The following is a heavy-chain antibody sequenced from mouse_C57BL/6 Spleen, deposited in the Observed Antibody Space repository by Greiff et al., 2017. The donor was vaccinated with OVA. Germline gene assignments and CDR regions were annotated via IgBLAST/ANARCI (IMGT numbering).Heavy chain of an antibody. V-gene: IGHV1-26*01. J-gene: IGHJ3*01. Sequence: EVQLQQSGPELVKPGASVKISCKASGYTFTDYYMNWVKQSHGKSLEWIGDINPNNGGTSYNQKFKGKATLTVDKSSSTAYMELRSLTSEDSAVYYCALYYYGRFAYWGQGTLVTVSA. CDR3: ALYYYGRFAY. D-gene: IGHD1-1*01. CDR2: INPNNGGT. CDR1: GYTFTDYY.